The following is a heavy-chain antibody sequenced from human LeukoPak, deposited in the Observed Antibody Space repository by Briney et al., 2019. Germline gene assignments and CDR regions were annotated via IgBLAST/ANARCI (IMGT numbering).Heavy chain of an antibody. Sequence: SGPTLVNPTQTLTLTCTFSGFSLSTSGVGVGWIRQPPGKALEWLALIYWDDDKRYSPSPKSRLTITKDTSKNQVVLTMTNMDPVDTATYYCVLSSSPRITGAGAMRLGFFDYWGQGTPVTVSS. V-gene: IGHV2-5*02. CDR3: VLSSSPRITGAGAMRLGFFDY. CDR1: GFSLSTSGVG. CDR2: IYWDDDK. J-gene: IGHJ4*02. D-gene: IGHD6-13*01.